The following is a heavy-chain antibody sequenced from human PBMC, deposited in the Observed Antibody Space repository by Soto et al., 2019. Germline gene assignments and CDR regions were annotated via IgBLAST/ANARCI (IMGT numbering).Heavy chain of an antibody. CDR3: ARDEDDRSPRTNFDS. V-gene: IGHV1-2*02. D-gene: IGHD2-15*01. CDR2: VNPKRGNT. CDR1: GYTFTDYY. J-gene: IGHJ4*02. Sequence: QVQLVQSGAEMKKPGASVKVSCKTSGYTFTDYYIHWVRQAPGQGLEWLGWVNPKRGNTDYAQKFQGRVTMTRDTSIDTAYMELRNLRSDDTAVYFSARDEDDRSPRTNFDSWGQGTLVTVSS.